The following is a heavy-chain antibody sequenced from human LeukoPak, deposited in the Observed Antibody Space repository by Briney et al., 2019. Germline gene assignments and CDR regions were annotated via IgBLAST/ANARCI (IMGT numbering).Heavy chain of an antibody. J-gene: IGHJ6*02. D-gene: IGHD2-15*01. CDR1: RFTFSSYE. CDR2: ISSSGSTI. V-gene: IGHV3-48*03. Sequence: PGGSLRLSCAASRFTFSSYEMNWVRQAPGKGLEWVSYISSSGSTIYYADSVKGRFTISRDNAKNSLYLQMNSLRAEDTAVYYCARDLAPSYYGMDVWGQGTTVTVSS. CDR3: ARDLAPSYYGMDV.